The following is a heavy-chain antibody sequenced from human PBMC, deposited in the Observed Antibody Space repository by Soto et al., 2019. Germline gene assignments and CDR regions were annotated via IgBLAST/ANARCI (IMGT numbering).Heavy chain of an antibody. CDR3: ARDNLGVCY. D-gene: IGHD1-20*01. CDR2: ISSSGSTI. V-gene: IGHV3-48*03. J-gene: IGHJ4*02. CDR1: GFTFSSYE. Sequence: EVQLVESGGGLVQPGGSLRLSCAASGFTFSSYEMNWVRQAPGKGLEWVSYISSSGSTIYYADSVKGRLTISRDNAKNSLYLQMNSLSAEDTAVYYCARDNLGVCYWGQGTLVTVSS.